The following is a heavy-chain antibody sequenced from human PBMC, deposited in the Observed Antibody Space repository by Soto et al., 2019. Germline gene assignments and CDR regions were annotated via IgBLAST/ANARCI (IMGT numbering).Heavy chain of an antibody. CDR1: GVSISSGGYY. V-gene: IGHV4-30-4*08. D-gene: IGHD2-15*01. CDR2: IYNSGST. CDR3: ARGGHCSGGSCYTYFDY. J-gene: IGHJ4*02. Sequence: SETLSLTCTVSGVSISSGGYYWSWIRQHPGKGLEWIEYIYNSGSTYYNPSLKSRFTISVDTSKNQFSLKLSSVTAADTAVYYCARGGHCSGGSCYTYFDYWGQGTLVTVSS.